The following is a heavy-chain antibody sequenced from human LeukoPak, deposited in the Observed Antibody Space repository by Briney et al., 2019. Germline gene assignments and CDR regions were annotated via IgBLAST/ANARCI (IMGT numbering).Heavy chain of an antibody. J-gene: IGHJ4*02. CDR3: ANEPGRITAY. D-gene: IGHD3-10*01. CDR1: GFTFSSYE. V-gene: IGHV3-30*02. CDR2: IRFDGYSK. Sequence: GGSLRLSCAASGFTFSSYEMNWVRQAPGKGLHWVAFIRFDGYSKYYADSVKGRFTISRDNARNTLYLQMNSLRPDDTAVYYCANEPGRITAYWGQGTLVTVSS.